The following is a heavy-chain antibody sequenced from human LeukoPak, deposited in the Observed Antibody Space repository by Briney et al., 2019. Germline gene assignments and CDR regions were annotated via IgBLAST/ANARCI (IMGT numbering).Heavy chain of an antibody. D-gene: IGHD3-22*01. CDR2: IYHSGST. CDR1: GYSISSGYY. Sequence: SETLSLTCTVSGYSISSGYYWGWIRQPPGKGLEWIGSIYHSGSTYYSPSLKSRVTISVDTSKNQFSLKLSSVTAADTAVYYCARRPYYYDSSGYRDYWGQGTLVTVSS. CDR3: ARRPYYYDSSGYRDY. V-gene: IGHV4-38-2*02. J-gene: IGHJ4*02.